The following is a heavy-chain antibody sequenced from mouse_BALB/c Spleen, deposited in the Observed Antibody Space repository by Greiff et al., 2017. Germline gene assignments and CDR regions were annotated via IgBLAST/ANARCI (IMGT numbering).Heavy chain of an antibody. D-gene: IGHD2-3*01. J-gene: IGHJ2*01. CDR2: IYPGNSDT. Sequence: VQLQQSGTVLARPGASVKMSCKASGYTFTSYWMHWVKQRPGQGLEWIGAIYPGNSDTSYNQKFKGKAKLTAVTTTSTAYMELSILTNEDSAVYYCTSYDGYYEDDYWGQGTTLTVSS. V-gene: IGHV1-5*01. CDR3: TSYDGYYEDDY. CDR1: GYTFTSYW.